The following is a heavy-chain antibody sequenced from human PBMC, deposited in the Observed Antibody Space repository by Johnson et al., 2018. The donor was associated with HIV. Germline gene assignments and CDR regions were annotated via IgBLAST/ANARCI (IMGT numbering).Heavy chain of an antibody. CDR3: ARDATPWGGDYVGYAFDL. Sequence: QVQLVESGGGVVRPGGSLRLSCASSGFAFSGHNMGWIRQAPGKGLEFVSYISSSGSSTYYIDSVKGRFTISRDNAKNSLYLQMNNLRVEDTAVYYCARDATPWGGDYVGYAFDLWGQGTLVTVSS. CDR1: GFAFSGHN. D-gene: IGHD4-17*01. J-gene: IGHJ3*01. CDR2: ISSSGSST. V-gene: IGHV3-11*04.